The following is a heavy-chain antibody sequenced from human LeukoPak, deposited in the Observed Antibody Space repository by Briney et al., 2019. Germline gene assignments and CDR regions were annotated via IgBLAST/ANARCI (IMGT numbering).Heavy chain of an antibody. CDR1: GGSISSGSYY. J-gene: IGHJ3*02. V-gene: IGHV4-61*02. CDR2: IYTSGST. D-gene: IGHD3-3*01. CDR3: ARGVTIFGVVIDAFDI. Sequence: SETLSLTCTVSGGSISSGSYYWSWIRQPAGKGLEWIGRIYTSGSTNYNPSLKSRVTISVDTSKNQFSLKLSSVTAADTAVYYCARGVTIFGVVIDAFDIWGQGTMVTVSS.